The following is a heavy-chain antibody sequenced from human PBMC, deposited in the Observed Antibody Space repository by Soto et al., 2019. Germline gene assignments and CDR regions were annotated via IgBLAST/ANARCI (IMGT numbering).Heavy chain of an antibody. CDR1: GFTFSSYS. D-gene: IGHD3-3*01. V-gene: IGHV3-48*02. CDR2: ISSSSSTI. Sequence: PGGSLRLSCAASGFTFSSYSMNWVRQAPGKGLEWVSYISSSSSTIYYADSVKGRFTISRDNAKNSLYLQMNSLRDEDTAVYYCARGVTIFGVALDAFDIWGQGTMVTVSS. J-gene: IGHJ3*02. CDR3: ARGVTIFGVALDAFDI.